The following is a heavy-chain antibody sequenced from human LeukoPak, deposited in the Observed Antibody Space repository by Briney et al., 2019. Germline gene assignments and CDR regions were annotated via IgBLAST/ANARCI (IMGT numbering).Heavy chain of an antibody. J-gene: IGHJ4*02. D-gene: IGHD2-21*02. V-gene: IGHV3-66*01. CDR3: ARGIVVVTAIDY. CDR2: IYSGGST. CDR1: GFTFSGNY. Sequence: GGSLRLSCAASGFTFSGNYMSWVRQAPGKGLEWVSVIYSGGSTYYADSVKGRVTISRDNSKNTLSLQMNSLRAEDTAVYYCARGIVVVTAIDYWGQGTLVTVSS.